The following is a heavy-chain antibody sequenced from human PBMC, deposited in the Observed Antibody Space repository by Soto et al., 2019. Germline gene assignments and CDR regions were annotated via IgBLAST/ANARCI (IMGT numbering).Heavy chain of an antibody. D-gene: IGHD4-17*01. Sequence: SETLSLTCTVSGGSMRSTNYYWGWIRQPPGKGLEWIGNVFFNGITFYKPSLESRVSISVDTSKSQFPLRLTSVTAADTAVYYCVRQVGDYYFGQWGQGTLVAVAS. CDR3: VRQVGDYYFGQ. J-gene: IGHJ4*02. CDR1: GGSMRSTNYY. CDR2: VFFNGIT. V-gene: IGHV4-39*01.